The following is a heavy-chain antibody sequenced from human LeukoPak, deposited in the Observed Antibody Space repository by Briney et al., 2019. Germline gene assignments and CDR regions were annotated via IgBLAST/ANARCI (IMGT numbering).Heavy chain of an antibody. CDR2: IRYDGSNK. CDR3: AKGPGVFSRGWYAY. V-gene: IGHV3-30*02. J-gene: IGHJ4*02. D-gene: IGHD6-19*01. CDR1: GFTFNSYG. Sequence: GGSLRLSCAASGFTFNSYGMHWVRQAPGKGLEWVAFIRYDGSNKYYADSVKGRFTISRDNSKNTAYLQMNSLRAEDTAVYYCAKGPGVFSRGWYAYWGQGTLVTVSS.